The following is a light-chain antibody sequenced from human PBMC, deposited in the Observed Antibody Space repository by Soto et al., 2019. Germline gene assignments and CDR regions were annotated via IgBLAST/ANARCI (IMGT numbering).Light chain of an antibody. Sequence: EIVVTQAPTTPSVSPGGRCTLSCRASQSVSSNLASYQQKPCQAPRLLVYGVSTRAPGLPARFSGSGSGTEFTLTINTLQSEDFAAYYCQQYNNWPLITFGQGTRLEIK. CDR2: GVS. V-gene: IGKV3-15*01. CDR1: QSVSSN. J-gene: IGKJ5*01. CDR3: QQYNNWPLIT.